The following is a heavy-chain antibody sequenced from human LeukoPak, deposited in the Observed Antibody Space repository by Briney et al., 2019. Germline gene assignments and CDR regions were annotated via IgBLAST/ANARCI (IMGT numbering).Heavy chain of an antibody. V-gene: IGHV3-9*03. Sequence: PGGSLRLSCAASGFTFSDYYMSWIRQAPGKGLEWVSGISWNSGSIGYADSVKGRFTISRDNAKNSLYLQMNSLRAEDMALYYCAKESAGRDAFDIWGQGTMVTVSS. CDR1: GFTFSDYY. CDR2: ISWNSGSI. CDR3: AKESAGRDAFDI. J-gene: IGHJ3*02.